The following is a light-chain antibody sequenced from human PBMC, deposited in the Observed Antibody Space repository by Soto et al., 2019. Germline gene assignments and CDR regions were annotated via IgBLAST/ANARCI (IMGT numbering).Light chain of an antibody. CDR2: EVS. CDR3: SSYTISSVV. CDR1: SSDVGGYNY. V-gene: IGLV2-14*01. Sequence: QSALTQPASVSGSPGQSITISCTGTSSDVGGYNYVSWYQHHPGKAPKLMIYEVSNRPSGVSNRFSGSKSGNTASLTISGLQAEDEADYYCSSYTISSVVFGGGTQLTVL. J-gene: IGLJ7*01.